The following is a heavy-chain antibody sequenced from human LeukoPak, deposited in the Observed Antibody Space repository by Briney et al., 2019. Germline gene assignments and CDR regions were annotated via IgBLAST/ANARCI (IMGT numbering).Heavy chain of an antibody. J-gene: IGHJ4*02. CDR3: ARGRSYDILTGYSLLPANYFDY. CDR2: INPSGGST. D-gene: IGHD3-9*01. CDR1: GYAFTGYY. Sequence: ASVKVSCKASGYAFTGYYMHWVRQAPGQGLEWMGIINPSGGSTSYAQKFQGRVTMTRDTSTSTVYMELSSLRSEDTAVYYCARGRSYDILTGYSLLPANYFDYWGQGTLVTVSS. V-gene: IGHV1-46*01.